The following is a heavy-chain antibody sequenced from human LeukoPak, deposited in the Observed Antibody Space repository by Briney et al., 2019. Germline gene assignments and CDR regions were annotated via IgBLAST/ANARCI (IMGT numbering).Heavy chain of an antibody. V-gene: IGHV1-2*02. CDR2: INPNSGGT. CDR1: VYTFTGHY. D-gene: IGHD4-17*01. CDR3: ARDPSVTTPSQFDY. J-gene: IGHJ4*02. Sequence: ASVKVSSTASVYTFTGHYMHWVSQAPGQGLEWMGWINPNSGGTNYAQKFQGRVTMTRDTSISTAYMELRRLRSDDTAVYDCARDPSVTTPSQFDYWGQGTLVTVSS.